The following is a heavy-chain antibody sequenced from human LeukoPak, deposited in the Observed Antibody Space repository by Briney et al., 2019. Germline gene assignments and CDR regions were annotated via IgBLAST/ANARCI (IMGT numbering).Heavy chain of an antibody. D-gene: IGHD2-21*02. CDR1: GYRFISHY. Sequence: ASVKVSCKASGYRFISHYIHWVRQAPGQGPEWLGWMHAGTGNTRYPEKFEGRVTMTRDTSSNTAYMDLTSLRSDDTAVYYCAREGSYCVGGDCYSFDFWGQGTLVTVSS. CDR2: MHAGTGNT. V-gene: IGHV1-2*02. CDR3: AREGSYCVGGDCYSFDF. J-gene: IGHJ4*02.